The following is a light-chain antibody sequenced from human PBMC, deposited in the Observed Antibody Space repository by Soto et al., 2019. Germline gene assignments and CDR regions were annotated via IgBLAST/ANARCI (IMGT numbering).Light chain of an antibody. CDR3: QQSYNTPPYT. V-gene: IGKV1-39*01. J-gene: IGKJ2*01. Sequence: DIQMTQSPSSLSAYVGDRVTITCRASQSISRSLNWYQQKPGKAPELLIYAASILQSGVPSRFSGSGSGTDFTLTISSLQPEAFAIYYCQQSYNTPPYTFGQGTKLEIK. CDR2: AAS. CDR1: QSISRS.